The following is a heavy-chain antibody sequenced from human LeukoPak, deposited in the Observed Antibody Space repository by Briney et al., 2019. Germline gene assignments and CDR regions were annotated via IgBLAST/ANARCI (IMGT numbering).Heavy chain of an antibody. CDR1: GDSMSGYY. J-gene: IGHJ5*02. CDR2: IYTTGST. V-gene: IGHV4-4*07. D-gene: IGHD1-7*01. Sequence: SETLSLTCTVSGDSMSGYYWSWIRQPAGKGLEWIGRIYTTGSTTYNPSLKSRLSMSVDTSKNQFSLKLSSVTAADTAVCFCARDPSGTPSAYNWFDPWSQGTLVTVSS. CDR3: ARDPSGTPSAYNWFDP.